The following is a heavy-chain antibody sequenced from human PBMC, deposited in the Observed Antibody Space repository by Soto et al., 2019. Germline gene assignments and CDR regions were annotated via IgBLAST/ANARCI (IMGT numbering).Heavy chain of an antibody. D-gene: IGHD6-13*01. CDR3: ARTAAGKEGWFDP. J-gene: IGHJ5*02. CDR1: GGSISSYY. Sequence: SETLSLTCTVSGGSISSYYWSWIRQPPGKGLEWIGYIYYSGSTNYNPSLKSRVTISVDTSKNQFSLKLSSVTAADTAVYYCARTAAGKEGWFDPWGQGTLVTVSS. V-gene: IGHV4-59*01. CDR2: IYYSGST.